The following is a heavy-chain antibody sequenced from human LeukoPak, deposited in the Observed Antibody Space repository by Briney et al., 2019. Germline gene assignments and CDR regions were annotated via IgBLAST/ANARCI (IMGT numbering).Heavy chain of an antibody. CDR1: GYTFINYG. J-gene: IGHJ4*02. D-gene: IGHD2-15*01. CDR2: ISYDGSKV. CDR3: AKDDAGLPDY. V-gene: IGHV3-30*18. Sequence: GGSLRLFCAASGYTFINYGMHWVRQAPGKGLEWVAVISYDGSKVFYGDFVKGRFTISRDDSKDTVYLQMNSLRVEDRAVYYCAKDDAGLPDYWGQGTLVTVSS.